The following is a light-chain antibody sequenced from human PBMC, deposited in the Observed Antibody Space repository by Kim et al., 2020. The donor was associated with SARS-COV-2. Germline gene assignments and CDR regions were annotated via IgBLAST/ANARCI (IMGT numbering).Light chain of an antibody. CDR3: AAWDDSLSGRV. J-gene: IGLJ3*02. CDR1: SSNIESNY. CDR2: RSN. Sequence: GQRVTIVSSGSSSNIESNYVYWYQQVPGTAPKVLIYRSNQRPSGVPDRFSGSKSGTSASLAISGLRSEDEADYYCAAWDDSLSGRVFGGGTQLTVL. V-gene: IGLV1-47*01.